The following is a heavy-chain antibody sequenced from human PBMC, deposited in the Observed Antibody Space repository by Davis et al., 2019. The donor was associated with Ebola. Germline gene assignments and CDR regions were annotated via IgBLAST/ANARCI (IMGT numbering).Heavy chain of an antibody. CDR2: ITSGSNAI. CDR3: VRDYIFAFDP. V-gene: IGHV3-48*02. CDR1: GFTFSDFS. Sequence: PGGSLTLSCAASGFTFSDFSMNWVRQAPGKALEWISFITSGSNAIHYADSVKGRFTVSRDNVKNSLFLEMSSLRDEDSAVYYCVRDYIFAFDPWGQGARVTVSS. J-gene: IGHJ5*02. D-gene: IGHD4-11*01.